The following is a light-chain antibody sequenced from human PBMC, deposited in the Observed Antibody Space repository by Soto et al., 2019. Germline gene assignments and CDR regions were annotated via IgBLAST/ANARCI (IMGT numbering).Light chain of an antibody. CDR3: QQRNNWPPIT. CDR1: QSVSSY. V-gene: IGKV3-11*01. J-gene: IGKJ5*01. CDR2: DAS. Sequence: EIVLTQSPVTLSLYPGERAALSCRASQSVSSYLAWYQQRPGQAXRLXXYDASNRATGIPARFSGSGSGTDFTLTINNLETDDFAIYYCQQRNNWPPITFGQGTRLEIK.